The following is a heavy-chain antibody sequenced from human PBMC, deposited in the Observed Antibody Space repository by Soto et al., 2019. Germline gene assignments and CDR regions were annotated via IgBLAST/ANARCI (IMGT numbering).Heavy chain of an antibody. V-gene: IGHV1-46*01. J-gene: IGHJ4*02. CDR1: GYTFTSYY. CDR3: ARDRPSYYDSSGYYDY. Sequence: ASVKVSCKASGYTFTSYYMHWVRQAPGQGLEWMGIINPSGGSTSYAQKFQGRVTMTRDTSTSTVYMELSSLRSEDTAVYYCARDRPSYYDSSGYYDYWGQGTLVTVSS. D-gene: IGHD3-22*01. CDR2: INPSGGST.